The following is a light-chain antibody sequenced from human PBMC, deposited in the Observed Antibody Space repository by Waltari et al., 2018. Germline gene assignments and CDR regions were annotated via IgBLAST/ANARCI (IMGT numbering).Light chain of an antibody. CDR2: WGS. V-gene: IGKV2-28*01. CDR3: MQALQFPF. CDR1: TSLLHSNGYHY. J-gene: IGKJ5*01. Sequence: RSPPPLTFTPGGPPSISARSSTSLLHSNGYHYLDWYLQKAGQSPQLLIYWGSNRASGVPDRFSGSGSGTDFTLKISRVEAEDVGVYYCMQALQFPFFGQGTRLEIK.